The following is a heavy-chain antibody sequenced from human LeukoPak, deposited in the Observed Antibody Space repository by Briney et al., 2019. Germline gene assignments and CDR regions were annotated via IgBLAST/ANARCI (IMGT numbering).Heavy chain of an antibody. CDR3: ARAGSYGVGAFDI. CDR2: INHSGST. CDR1: GGSFSGYY. V-gene: IGHV4-34*01. J-gene: IGHJ3*02. D-gene: IGHD4-17*01. Sequence: SETLSLTCAVYGGSFSGYYWSWIRQPPGKGLEWIGEINHSGSTNYNPSIKSRVTLSVDTSKNQFSLKLSSVTAADTAVYFCARAGSYGVGAFDIWGQGTMVTVSS.